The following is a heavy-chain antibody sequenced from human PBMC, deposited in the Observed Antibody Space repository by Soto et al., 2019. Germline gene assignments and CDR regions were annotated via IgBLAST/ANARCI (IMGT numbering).Heavy chain of an antibody. V-gene: IGHV3-23*01. J-gene: IGHJ3*02. CDR3: AKCMQAYWNYDAHHI. Sequence: GGSLRLSCAASGLTFSTYSMTWVRQAPGKGLEWVAHITATGGNTYYADSVRGRFTISRDTSGNTLYLQMNSLRAEDTALYYCAKCMQAYWNYDAHHIWGQGTMVTVSS. D-gene: IGHD1-7*01. CDR1: GLTFSTYS. CDR2: ITATGGNT.